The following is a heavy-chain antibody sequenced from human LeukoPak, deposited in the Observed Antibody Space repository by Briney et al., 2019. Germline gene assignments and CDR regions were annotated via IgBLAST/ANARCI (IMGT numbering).Heavy chain of an antibody. V-gene: IGHV5-51*01. CDR2: IYPGDSDT. Sequence: GESLKISRKGSGYSFTSYWIGWVRQLPGKGLEWMGIIYPGDSDTRYSPSFQGQVTISADKSISTAYLQWSSLKASDTAMYYCARYPPGGDYYYYGMDVWGQGTTVTVSS. J-gene: IGHJ6*02. D-gene: IGHD3-16*01. CDR3: ARYPPGGDYYYYGMDV. CDR1: GYSFTSYW.